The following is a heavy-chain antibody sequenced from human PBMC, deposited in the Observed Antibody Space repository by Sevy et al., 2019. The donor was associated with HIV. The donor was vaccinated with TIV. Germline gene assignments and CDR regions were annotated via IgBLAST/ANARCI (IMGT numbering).Heavy chain of an antibody. CDR3: ASAPCGSGSSYYFDY. CDR1: GFTFSNYW. CDR2: INQDGSEK. D-gene: IGHD3-10*01. V-gene: IGHV3-7*01. J-gene: IGHJ4*02. Sequence: GGSLRLSCAASGFTFSNYWMSWVRQAPGKGPEWVAHINQDGSEKYYVDPVKGRFTVFRDNAKNSLYLKMNSLGDEDTAVYYCASAPCGSGSSYYFDYWGQGARVTVSS.